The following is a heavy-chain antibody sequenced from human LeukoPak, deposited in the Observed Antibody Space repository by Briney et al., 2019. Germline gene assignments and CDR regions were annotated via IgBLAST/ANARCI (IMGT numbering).Heavy chain of an antibody. CDR3: AELGITMIGGV. J-gene: IGHJ6*04. D-gene: IGHD3-10*02. CDR2: IGTAGRT. V-gene: IGHV3-13*01. Sequence: PGGSLRLSCAASGFIFTNHDMHWVRQATGKGLEWVSAIGTAGRTYYADSVRGRFIISRENAKNSFYLQLNSLRAEDTAVYYCAELGITMIGGVWGKGTTVTISS. CDR1: GFIFTNHD.